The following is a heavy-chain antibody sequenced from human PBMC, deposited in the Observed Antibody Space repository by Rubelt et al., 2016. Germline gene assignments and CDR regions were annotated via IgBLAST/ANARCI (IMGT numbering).Heavy chain of an antibody. CDR2: INHSGST. D-gene: IGHD1-1*01. J-gene: IGHJ4*02. CDR1: GGSFSGYY. Sequence: QVQLQQWGAGLLKPSETLSLTCAVYGGSFSGYYWSWIRQPPGKGLEWIGEINHSGSTNYNPSLKRRVIISVGTSKNQFSLKVSSVTAADTAVYYCARVGCRGYRKPGRRLFDYWGQGTLVTVSS. CDR3: ARVGCRGYRKPGRRLFDY. V-gene: IGHV4-34*01.